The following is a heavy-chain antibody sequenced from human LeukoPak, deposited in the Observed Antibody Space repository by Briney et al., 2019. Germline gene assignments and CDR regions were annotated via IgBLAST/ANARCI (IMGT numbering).Heavy chain of an antibody. V-gene: IGHV6-1*01. D-gene: IGHD2-2*01. CDR1: GDSVSSNSAA. CDR3: ARGAFGVVVPAAIGYYYMDV. CDR2: TYYRSKWYN. J-gene: IGHJ6*03. Sequence: PSQTLSLTCAISGDSVSSNSAAWNWIRQSPSRGLEWLGRTYYRSKWYNDYAVSVKSRITINPDTSKNQFSLQLNSVTPEDTAGYYCARGAFGVVVPAAIGYYYMDVWGKGTTVTISS.